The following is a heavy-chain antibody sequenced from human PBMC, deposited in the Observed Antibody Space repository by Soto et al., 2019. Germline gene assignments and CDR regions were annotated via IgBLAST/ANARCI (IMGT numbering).Heavy chain of an antibody. V-gene: IGHV3-48*01. J-gene: IGHJ5*02. CDR2: ISSSSTTK. D-gene: IGHD2-15*01. CDR3: ARDGCSGSNCLNWFDP. Sequence: EVQLVESGGGLVQPGGSLRLSCAASGFPFSSYSMNWVRQAPGKGLEWVSYISSSSTTKYYADSVKGRFTISRDNAKNSLYMQMNSLRAEDTAVYYCARDGCSGSNCLNWFDPWGQGTLVTVSS. CDR1: GFPFSSYS.